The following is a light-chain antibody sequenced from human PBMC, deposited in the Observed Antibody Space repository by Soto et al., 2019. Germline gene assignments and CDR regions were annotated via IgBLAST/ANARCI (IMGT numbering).Light chain of an antibody. CDR2: DAS. J-gene: IGKJ1*01. Sequence: EIVLTQSPATLSLSPGERATLSCRASQSISSYLAWYQQKPGQAPRLLIYDASNTATGIPARFSGSGSGTDFTRTISSLEPEDFAIYYCQQRASSWTFGQGTRVDI. V-gene: IGKV3-11*01. CDR3: QQRASSWT. CDR1: QSISSY.